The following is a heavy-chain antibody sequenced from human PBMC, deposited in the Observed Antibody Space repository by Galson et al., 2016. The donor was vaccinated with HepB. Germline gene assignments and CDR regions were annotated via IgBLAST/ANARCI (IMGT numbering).Heavy chain of an antibody. J-gene: IGHJ4*02. CDR2: T. D-gene: IGHD3-9*01. Sequence: TYYNPSLKSRVTISVDTSKKQFSLKLSSVTAADTAVYYCARGYYDILTGYSIPFDYWGQGTLVTVSS. CDR3: ARGYYDILTGYSIPFDY. V-gene: IGHV4-31*02.